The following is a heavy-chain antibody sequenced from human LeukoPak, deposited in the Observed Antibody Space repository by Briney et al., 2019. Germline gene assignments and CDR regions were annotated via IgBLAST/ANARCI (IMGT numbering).Heavy chain of an antibody. J-gene: IGHJ3*02. Sequence: SETRSLTRTVSGGSISSYYWSWIRQPPGKGLELIGYIYYSGSTNYNPSLKSRVTISVDTSKNQFSLKLSSVTAADTAVYYCARGVGYSYGTDAFDIWGQGTMVTVSS. D-gene: IGHD5-18*01. CDR1: GGSISSYY. V-gene: IGHV4-59*01. CDR2: IYYSGST. CDR3: ARGVGYSYGTDAFDI.